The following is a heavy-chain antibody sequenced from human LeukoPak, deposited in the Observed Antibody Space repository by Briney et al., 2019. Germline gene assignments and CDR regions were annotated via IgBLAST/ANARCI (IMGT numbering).Heavy chain of an antibody. CDR2: IYTSGST. J-gene: IGHJ3*02. CDR3: ARVQDSGSYLPDAFDI. D-gene: IGHD1-26*01. Sequence: PSETLSLTCTVSGGSISSYYWSWIRQPAGKGLEWIGRIYTSGSTNYNPSLKSRVTMSVDTSKNQFSLKLSSVTAADTAVYYCARVQDSGSYLPDAFDIWGQGTMVTVSS. CDR1: GGSISSYY. V-gene: IGHV4-4*07.